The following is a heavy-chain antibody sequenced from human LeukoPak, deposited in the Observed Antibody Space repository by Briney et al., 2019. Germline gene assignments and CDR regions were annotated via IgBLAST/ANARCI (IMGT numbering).Heavy chain of an antibody. Sequence: ASVKVACKASGYTFTSYAMNWVRQAPGQGLEWMGWIDPNSGATISAHTFQGRVTMTKDTSFTTVYMELSTLKSDDAAVYYCARDNYGRLDYWGQGSLVTVSS. J-gene: IGHJ4*02. CDR3: ARDNYGRLDY. V-gene: IGHV1-2*02. CDR2: IDPNSGAT. D-gene: IGHD3-10*01. CDR1: GYTFTSYA.